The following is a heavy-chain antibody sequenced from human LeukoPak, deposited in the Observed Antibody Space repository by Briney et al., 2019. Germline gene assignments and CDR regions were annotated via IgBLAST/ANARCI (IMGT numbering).Heavy chain of an antibody. CDR2: IIPIFGTA. D-gene: IGHD2-8*01. V-gene: IGHV1-69*06. CDR3: ARDNDFDY. CDR1: GGTFSSYT. Sequence: SVKVSCKASGGTFSSYTIIWVRQAPGQGLEWMGGIIPIFGTANYAQKFQGRVTITADRSTSTVYMELSSLRSEDTAVYYCARDNDFDYWGQGTLVTVSS. J-gene: IGHJ4*02.